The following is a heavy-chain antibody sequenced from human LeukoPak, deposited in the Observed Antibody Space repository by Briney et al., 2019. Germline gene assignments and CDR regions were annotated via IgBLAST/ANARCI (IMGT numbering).Heavy chain of an antibody. V-gene: IGHV3-23*01. D-gene: IGHD1-26*01. Sequence: GGSLRLSCIASGFSFSGYAMSWVRQAPGKGLEWVSAISGGGDSTYYADSVKGRFTISRDNSKNTLYLQVNSLRAEDTAVYYCAKGGKWDVTPFDYWGQGTLVTVSS. J-gene: IGHJ4*02. CDR2: ISGGGDST. CDR1: GFSFSGYA. CDR3: AKGGKWDVTPFDY.